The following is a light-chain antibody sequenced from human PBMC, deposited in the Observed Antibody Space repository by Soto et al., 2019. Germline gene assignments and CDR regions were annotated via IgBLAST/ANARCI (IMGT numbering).Light chain of an antibody. CDR3: QQTYSTPVT. J-gene: IGKJ5*01. V-gene: IGKV1-39*01. CDR2: GAS. CDR1: QKIERY. Sequence: IQMTQSPSSLSESVGARVTITCRASQKIERYLNWYHQKPGKAPKLLITGASTLQSGVPSMFSGSRSETDFTLTISGLQPADFGTYYCQQTYSTPVTFGQGTRLDMK.